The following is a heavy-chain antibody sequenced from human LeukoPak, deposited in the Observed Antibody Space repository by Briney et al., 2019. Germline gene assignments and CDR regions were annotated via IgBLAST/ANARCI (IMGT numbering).Heavy chain of an antibody. J-gene: IGHJ5*01. D-gene: IGHD1-26*01. CDR3: VRIIVGASNWFDS. CDR2: IHSDGSVT. CDR1: GFSFSTHW. Sequence: GGSLRLSCAASGFSFSTHWMHWVRQAPGKGLVWVSRIHSDGSVTNYADSVKGRFTISRDNAKNMLYLQMNSLRAEDTAVYYCVRIIVGASNWFDSWGQGTLVTVSS. V-gene: IGHV3-74*01.